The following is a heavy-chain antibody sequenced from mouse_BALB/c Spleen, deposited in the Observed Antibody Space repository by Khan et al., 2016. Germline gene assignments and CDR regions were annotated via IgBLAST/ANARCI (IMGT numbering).Heavy chain of an antibody. Sequence: QIQLVQSGPELKKPGETVKISCKASGYTFTNYGMNWVKQAPGKGLKWMGWINTNTGETTYAEEFKGRFAFSLATSASTAYLQINNLKNEDTATYFCAEGYYGNNWFAYWGQGTLVTVSA. CDR2: INTNTGET. CDR3: AEGYYGNNWFAY. CDR1: GYTFTNYG. D-gene: IGHD1-1*01. J-gene: IGHJ3*01. V-gene: IGHV9-3*02.